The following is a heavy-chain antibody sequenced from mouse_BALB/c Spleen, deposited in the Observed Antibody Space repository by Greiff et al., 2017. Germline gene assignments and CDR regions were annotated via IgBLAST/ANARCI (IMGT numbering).Heavy chain of an antibody. J-gene: IGHJ2*01. CDR1: GFNIKDTY. CDR3: ARDYGYFDY. D-gene: IGHD1-1*01. Sequence: EVQLQQSGAELVKPGASVKLSCTASGFNIKDTYMHWVKQRPEQGLEWIGRIDPANGNPKYDPKFQGKATITADTTSNTAYLQLSSLTSEDTAVDYCARDYGYFDYWGQGTTLTVSS. V-gene: IGHV14-3*02. CDR2: IDPANGNP.